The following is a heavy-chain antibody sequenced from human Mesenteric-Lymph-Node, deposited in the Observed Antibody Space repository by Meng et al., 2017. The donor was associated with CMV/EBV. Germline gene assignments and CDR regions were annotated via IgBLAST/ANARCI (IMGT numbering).Heavy chain of an antibody. CDR3: ARDSTLGYCSSTSCYRGDY. J-gene: IGHJ4*02. V-gene: IGHV1-18*01. CDR1: GYTFTRFG. D-gene: IGHD2-2*01. Sequence: ASVKVSCKASGYTFTRFGISWVRQAPGQGLEWMGWINGYSRNTNYAEKFQGRVTMTRDTAMRTAYMDLSRLRSDDTAVYYCARDSTLGYCSSTSCYRGDYWGQGTLVTVSS. CDR2: INGYSRNT.